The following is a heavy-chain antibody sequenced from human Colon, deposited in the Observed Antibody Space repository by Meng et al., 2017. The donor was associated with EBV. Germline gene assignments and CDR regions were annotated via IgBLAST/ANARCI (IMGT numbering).Heavy chain of an antibody. Sequence: QVRLQVSGPGLVKPSQTPSLTCTVSGGSINSGDYYWSWIRQPPGKGLEWIGYIYYTGSTYYNPSLKSRVTISMDTSKNRFSLRLSSVTAADTAVYYCARNYYFDYWGQGTLVTVSS. CDR2: IYYTGST. CDR3: ARNYYFDY. CDR1: GGSINSGDYY. J-gene: IGHJ4*02. V-gene: IGHV4-30-4*01.